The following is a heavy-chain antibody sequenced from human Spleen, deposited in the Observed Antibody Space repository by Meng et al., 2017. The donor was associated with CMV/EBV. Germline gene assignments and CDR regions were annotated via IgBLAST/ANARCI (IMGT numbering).Heavy chain of an antibody. D-gene: IGHD4-11*01. Sequence: SGFTFSSYWMHWVRQAPGKGLVWVSRINSDGSSTSYADSVKGRFTISRDNAKNTLYLQMNSLRAEDTAVYYCARVGTVTTRLGWFDPWGQGTLVTVSS. CDR2: INSDGSST. CDR3: ARVGTVTTRLGWFDP. V-gene: IGHV3-74*01. J-gene: IGHJ5*02. CDR1: GFTFSSYW.